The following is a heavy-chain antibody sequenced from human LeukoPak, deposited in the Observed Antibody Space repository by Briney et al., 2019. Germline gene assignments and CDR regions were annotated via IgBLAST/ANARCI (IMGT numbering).Heavy chain of an antibody. Sequence: SETLSLTCAVYGGSFSGYYWSWIRQPPGKGLEWIGEINRSGSTNYNPSLKSRVTISVDTSKNQFSLRLSSVTAADTAVYYCARSRSPFIAAAGHWGQGTLVTVSS. V-gene: IGHV4-34*01. CDR1: GGSFSGYY. D-gene: IGHD6-13*01. CDR2: INRSGST. J-gene: IGHJ4*02. CDR3: ARSRSPFIAAAGH.